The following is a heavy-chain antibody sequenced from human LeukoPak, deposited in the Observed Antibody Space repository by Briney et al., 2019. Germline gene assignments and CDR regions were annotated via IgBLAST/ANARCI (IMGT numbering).Heavy chain of an antibody. V-gene: IGHV3-23*01. CDR3: ARVNCKWELQYFDY. J-gene: IGHJ4*02. CDR1: GFTFSSHS. CDR2: ISDSGGST. Sequence: GGSLRLSCAASGFTFSSHSMNWVRQAPGKGREWVSAISDSGGSTYCADSVKGGFTISRDNSKNTLYLQMNSLRAEDAAVYYCARVNCKWELQYFDYWGQGTLVTVSS. D-gene: IGHD1-26*01.